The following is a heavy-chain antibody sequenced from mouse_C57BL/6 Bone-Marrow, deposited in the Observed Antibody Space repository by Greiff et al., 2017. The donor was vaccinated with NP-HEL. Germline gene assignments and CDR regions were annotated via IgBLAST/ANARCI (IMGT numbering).Heavy chain of an antibody. CDR1: GFTFSDYY. J-gene: IGHJ4*01. CDR2: ISNGGGST. CDR3: ARRVYYSNVYAMDY. Sequence: EVKLVESGGGLVQPGGSLKLSCAASGFTFSDYYMYWVRQTPEKRLEWVAYISNGGGSTYYLDTVKGRFTISRDNAKNTLYLQMGRLKSEDTAMYYCARRVYYSNVYAMDYWGQGTSVTVSS. D-gene: IGHD2-5*01. V-gene: IGHV5-12*01.